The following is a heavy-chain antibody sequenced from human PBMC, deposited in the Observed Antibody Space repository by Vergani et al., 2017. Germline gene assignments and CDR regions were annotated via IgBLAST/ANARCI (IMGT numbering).Heavy chain of an antibody. D-gene: IGHD6-13*01. CDR3: ARTPRWAAAGTYVQH. V-gene: IGHV4-59*01. Sequence: QVQLQESGPGLVKPSETLSLTCTVSSGSISSYYWSWIRQPPGKGLEWIGYIYYSGSATYNPSLTSRVTISVDTSKTQFPLRLSSVTAADTAVYYCARTPRWAAAGTYVQHWGQGTLVTVSS. CDR1: SGSISSYY. J-gene: IGHJ1*01. CDR2: IYYSGSA.